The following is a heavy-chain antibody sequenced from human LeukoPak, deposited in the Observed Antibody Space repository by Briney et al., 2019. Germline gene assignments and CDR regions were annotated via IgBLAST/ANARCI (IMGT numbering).Heavy chain of an antibody. Sequence: PSQTLSLTCTVSGGSISSGSYYWGWIRQPPGKGLEWIGGIYYSGSTYYNPSLKSRVTISVDTSKNQFSLKLSSVTAADTAVYYCASRIVVVPAAPDAFDYWGQGTLVTVSS. J-gene: IGHJ4*02. CDR1: GGSISSGSYY. D-gene: IGHD2-2*01. V-gene: IGHV4-39*01. CDR2: IYYSGST. CDR3: ASRIVVVPAAPDAFDY.